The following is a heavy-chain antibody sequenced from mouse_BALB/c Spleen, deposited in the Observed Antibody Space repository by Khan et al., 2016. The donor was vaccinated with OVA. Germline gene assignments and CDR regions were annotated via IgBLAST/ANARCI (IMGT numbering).Heavy chain of an antibody. CDR3: ARGGAAYYRNDGGAMDY. Sequence: QIQLVQYGPELKKPGETVRISSKASGYTFTTAGMQWVQKMPGKGLKWIGWINTHSGVPKYAEDFKGRFAFSLETSASTVYLQITNLKNDDTATYFCARGGAAYYRNDGGAMDYWGQGTSVTVSS. CDR2: INTHSGVP. J-gene: IGHJ4*01. CDR1: GYTFTTAG. D-gene: IGHD2-14*01. V-gene: IGHV9-4*02.